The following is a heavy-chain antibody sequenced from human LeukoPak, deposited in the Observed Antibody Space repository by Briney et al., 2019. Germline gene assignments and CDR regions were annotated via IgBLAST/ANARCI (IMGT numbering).Heavy chain of an antibody. D-gene: IGHD3-10*01. V-gene: IGHV3-30*03. CDR3: EGFLTNFDY. CDR1: GSTFSSYG. Sequence: GGSLRLSCAASGSTFSSYGMHWVRQAPGKGLEWVAVISYDGSNKYYADSVKGRFTISRDNSKNTLYLQMNSLRAEDTAVYYCEGFLTNFDYWGQGTLVTVSS. CDR2: ISYDGSNK. J-gene: IGHJ4*02.